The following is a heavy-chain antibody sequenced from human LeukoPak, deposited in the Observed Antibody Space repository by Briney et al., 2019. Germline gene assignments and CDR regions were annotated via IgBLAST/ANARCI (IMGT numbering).Heavy chain of an antibody. CDR2: IYYSGST. CDR1: GGSVSSGSYY. D-gene: IGHD2-15*01. V-gene: IGHV4-61*01. CDR3: ASGGSYYYYGMDV. Sequence: SETLSLTCTVSGGSVSSGSYYWSWIRQPPGKGLEWIGYIYYSGSTNYNPSLKSRVTISVDTSKNQFSLKLSSVTAADTAVYYCASGGSYYYYGMDVWGQGTTVTVSS. J-gene: IGHJ6*02.